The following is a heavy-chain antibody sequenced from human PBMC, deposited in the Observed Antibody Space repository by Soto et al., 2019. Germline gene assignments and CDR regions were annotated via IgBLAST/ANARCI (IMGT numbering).Heavy chain of an antibody. J-gene: IGHJ4*02. CDR3: VASLQY. V-gene: IGHV3-72*01. CDR2: ARNDPRARTT. Sequence: EMQLVESGGGLVQPGGSLRLSCAASGFTFSDYHMEWVRQAPGKGLEWIGRARNDPRARTTQHAASVRDRFITSRDDSENSLYLQMNSLKTEDTAVYYCVASLQYWGQGTLVTVSS. CDR1: GFTFSDYH. D-gene: IGHD2-2*01.